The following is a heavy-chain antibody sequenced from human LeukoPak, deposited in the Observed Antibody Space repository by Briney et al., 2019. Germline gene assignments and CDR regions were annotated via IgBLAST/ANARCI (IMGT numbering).Heavy chain of an antibody. CDR2: IIPVFGPA. CDR3: ARRRIVATRSPIDY. V-gene: IGHV1-69*13. Sequence: SVKVSCKASGGTFSSYVVDWVRQAPGQGLEWMGRIIPVFGPANYAQKVQGRVTITADETTSTAYMELTSLRSEDTAVYYCARRRIVATRSPIDYWGQGTLVIVSS. D-gene: IGHD5-12*01. J-gene: IGHJ4*02. CDR1: GGTFSSYV.